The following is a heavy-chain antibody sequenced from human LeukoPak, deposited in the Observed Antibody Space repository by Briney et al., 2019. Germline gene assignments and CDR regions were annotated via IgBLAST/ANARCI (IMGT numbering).Heavy chain of an antibody. CDR3: ARAVPQYYDSSGYYPYYYYMDV. D-gene: IGHD3-22*01. Sequence: SQTLSLTCAISGDSVSSNSAAWNWTRQSPSRGLEWLGRTYYRSKWYNDYAVSVKSRITINPDTSKNQFSPQLNSVTPEDTAVYYCARAVPQYYDSSGYYPYYYYMDVWGKGTTVTVSS. CDR2: TYYRSKWYN. V-gene: IGHV6-1*01. CDR1: GDSVSSNSAA. J-gene: IGHJ6*03.